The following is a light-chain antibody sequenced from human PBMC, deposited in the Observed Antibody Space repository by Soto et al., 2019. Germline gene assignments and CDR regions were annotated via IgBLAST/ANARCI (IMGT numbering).Light chain of an antibody. V-gene: IGLV1-47*02. Sequence: QSVLTQPPSASGTPGQRVTISCSGSSSNIGSNYVYWYQQLPGTAPKLLIYSNNQRPSGVPDRFSGPKSGTSASLAISGLRSEDEADYYCAAWDDSLSGLWVFGGGTKLTVL. CDR2: SNN. CDR1: SSNIGSNY. J-gene: IGLJ3*02. CDR3: AAWDDSLSGLWV.